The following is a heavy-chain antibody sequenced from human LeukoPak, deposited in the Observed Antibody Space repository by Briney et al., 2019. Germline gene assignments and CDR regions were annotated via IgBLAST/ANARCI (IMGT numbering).Heavy chain of an antibody. D-gene: IGHD3-16*01. Sequence: PSETLSLTCTVSGGSISSSSYYWGWIRQPPGKGLEWIGSIYYTGSTYYNPSLKSRVTISVDTSKNQFSLKLSSVTAADTAVYYCAREAGDPDAFDIWGQGTMVTVSS. J-gene: IGHJ3*02. CDR1: GGSISSSSYY. V-gene: IGHV4-39*07. CDR2: IYYTGST. CDR3: AREAGDPDAFDI.